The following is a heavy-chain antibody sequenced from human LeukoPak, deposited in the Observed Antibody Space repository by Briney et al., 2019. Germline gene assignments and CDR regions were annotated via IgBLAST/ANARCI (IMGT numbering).Heavy chain of an antibody. J-gene: IGHJ4*02. CDR2: INPNSGGT. D-gene: IGHD2-8*01. Sequence: ASVKVSCKASGYTFTGYYMHWVRQAPGQGLEWMGRINPNSGGTNYAQKFQGRVTMTRDTSISTAYMELSRLRSDDTAVYYCARCTNGTRGLFDYWGQGTQVTVSS. V-gene: IGHV1-2*06. CDR1: GYTFTGYY. CDR3: ARCTNGTRGLFDY.